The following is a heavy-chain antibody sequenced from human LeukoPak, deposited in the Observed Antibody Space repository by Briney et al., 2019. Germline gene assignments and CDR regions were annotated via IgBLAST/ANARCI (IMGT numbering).Heavy chain of an antibody. J-gene: IGHJ4*02. V-gene: IGHV3-23*01. D-gene: IGHD3-16*02. CDR2: ISGSGGST. Sequence: GGSQRLSCAASGFTFSSYAMSWVRQAPGKGLEWVSAISGSGGSTYYADSVKGRFTISRDNSKNTLYLQMNSLRAEDTAVYYCAKVPPAYDYVWGSYRYYFDYWGQGTLVTVSS. CDR3: AKVPPAYDYVWGSYRYYFDY. CDR1: GFTFSSYA.